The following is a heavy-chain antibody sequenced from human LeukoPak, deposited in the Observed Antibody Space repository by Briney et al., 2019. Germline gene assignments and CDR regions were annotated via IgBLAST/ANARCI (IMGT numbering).Heavy chain of an antibody. CDR2: IGGSGLTA. D-gene: IGHD5-12*01. CDR3: ARGYESGE. V-gene: IGHV3-23*01. CDR1: GFTFSSNA. J-gene: IGHJ4*02. Sequence: GGSLRLSCAASGFTFSSNAMRWVRQSPGKGLEWVSLIGGSGLTAYYADSVMGRFTISRDNSKNTLYLQMNSLRAEDTAVYYCARGYESGEWGQGTLVTVSS.